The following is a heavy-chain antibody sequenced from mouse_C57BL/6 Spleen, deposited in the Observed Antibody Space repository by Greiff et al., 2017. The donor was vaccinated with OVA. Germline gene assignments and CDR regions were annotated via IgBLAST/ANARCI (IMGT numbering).Heavy chain of an antibody. D-gene: IGHD2-4*01. CDR2: IDPANGNT. Sequence: VQLKQSVAELVRPGASVKLSCTASGFNIKNTYMHWVKQRPEQGLEWIGRIDPANGNTKYAPKFQGKATITADTSSNTAYLQLSSLTSEDTAIYYCARSGYYDYDEAWFAYWGQGTLVTVSA. J-gene: IGHJ3*01. CDR3: ARSGYYDYDEAWFAY. V-gene: IGHV14-3*01. CDR1: GFNIKNTY.